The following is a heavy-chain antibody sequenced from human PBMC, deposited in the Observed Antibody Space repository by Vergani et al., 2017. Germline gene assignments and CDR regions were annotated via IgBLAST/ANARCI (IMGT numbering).Heavy chain of an antibody. Sequence: QVQLQQWGAGLLKPSETLSLTCAVYDGSFSGYYWSWIRQPPGKGLEWIGEINHSGSTNYNPSLKSRVTISVDTSKNQFSLKLSSVTAADTAVYYCAGIVGATRDYYYYMDVWGKGP. CDR1: DGSFSGYY. CDR3: AGIVGATRDYYYYMDV. J-gene: IGHJ6*03. CDR2: INHSGST. V-gene: IGHV4-34*01. D-gene: IGHD1-26*01.